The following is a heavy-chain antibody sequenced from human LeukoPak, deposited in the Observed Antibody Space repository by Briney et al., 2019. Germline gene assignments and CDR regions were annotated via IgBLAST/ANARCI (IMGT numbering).Heavy chain of an antibody. J-gene: IGHJ5*02. CDR3: AREGTAMNYGGTFDP. CDR2: IIPIFGTA. V-gene: IGHV1-69*06. CDR1: GGTFSSYA. D-gene: IGHD4-23*01. Sequence: SLEVSCKASGGTFSSYAISWVRQAPGQGLEWMGRIIPIFGTANYAQKFQGRVTITADKSTSTAYMELSSLRSEDTAVYYCAREGTAMNYGGTFDPWGQGTLVTVSS.